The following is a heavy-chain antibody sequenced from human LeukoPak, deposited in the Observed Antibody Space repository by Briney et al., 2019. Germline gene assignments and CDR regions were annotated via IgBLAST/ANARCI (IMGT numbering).Heavy chain of an antibody. CDR2: IYYSGST. CDR3: ARASRDIVVVPAAVRGDYYYYGMDV. D-gene: IGHD2-2*01. Sequence: PSETLSLTCTVSGGSISSYYWSWIRQPPGKGLEWIGYIYYSGSTNYNLSLKSRVTISVDTSKNQFSLKLSSVTAADTAVYYCARASRDIVVVPAAVRGDYYYYGMDVWGQGTTVTVSS. CDR1: GGSISSYY. J-gene: IGHJ6*02. V-gene: IGHV4-59*01.